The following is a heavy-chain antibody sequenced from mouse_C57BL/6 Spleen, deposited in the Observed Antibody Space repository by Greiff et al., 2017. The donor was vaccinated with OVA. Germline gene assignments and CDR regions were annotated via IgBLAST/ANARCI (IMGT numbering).Heavy chain of an antibody. CDR3: ARGGSSYAMDY. CDR1: GYTFTDYA. J-gene: IGHJ4*01. D-gene: IGHD1-1*01. V-gene: IGHV1-67*01. Sequence: QVQLKESGPELVRPGVSVKISCKGSGYTFTDYAMHWVKQSHAKSLEWIGVISTYYGDASYNQKFKDKATITVDKSSSTAYMELARLTSEDSAVYYCARGGSSYAMDYWGQGTSVTVSS. CDR2: ISTYYGDA.